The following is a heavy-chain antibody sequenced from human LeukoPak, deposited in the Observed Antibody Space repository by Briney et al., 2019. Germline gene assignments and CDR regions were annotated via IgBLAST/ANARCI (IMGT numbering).Heavy chain of an antibody. D-gene: IGHD3-9*01. V-gene: IGHV4-59*08. CDR3: ARQDYDILTGWSVAFDI. CDR2: IYYSGST. J-gene: IGHJ3*02. Sequence: PSETLSLTCTVSGGSISSYYWSWIRQPPGKGLEWIGYIYYSGSTNYNPSLKSRVTISVDTSKNQFSLKLSSVTAADTAVYYCARQDYDILTGWSVAFDIWGQGTMVTVSS. CDR1: GGSISSYY.